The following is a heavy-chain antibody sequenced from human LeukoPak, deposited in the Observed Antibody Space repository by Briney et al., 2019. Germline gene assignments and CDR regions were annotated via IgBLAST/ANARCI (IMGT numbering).Heavy chain of an antibody. CDR2: ISSSGNPI. V-gene: IGHV3-11*01. Sequence: GGSLRLSCAASGFTFSDYYMSWIRQAPGKGLEWVSYISSSGNPISYADSVEGRLTISRDNTKNSLYLQMNSLRAEDTAVYYCARVGIIVAAGTCDYWGQGTLVTVSS. J-gene: IGHJ4*02. CDR3: ARVGIIVAAGTCDY. D-gene: IGHD6-13*01. CDR1: GFTFSDYY.